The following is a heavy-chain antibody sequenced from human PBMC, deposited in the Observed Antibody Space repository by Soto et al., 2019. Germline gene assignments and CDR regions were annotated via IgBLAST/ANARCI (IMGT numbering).Heavy chain of an antibody. CDR1: GGSLSTYY. CDR3: ARGRDEYKLGNV. V-gene: IGHV4-34*01. D-gene: IGHD7-27*01. Sequence: SETLSLTCAVYGGSLSTYYWSWIRQSPGKGLEWIGEIHPSGTTDYNPSLWSRVTMSLDASKNQFSLNLISVTAADTGVYYCARGRDEYKLGNVWGPGTTVTVSS. J-gene: IGHJ6*02. CDR2: IHPSGTT.